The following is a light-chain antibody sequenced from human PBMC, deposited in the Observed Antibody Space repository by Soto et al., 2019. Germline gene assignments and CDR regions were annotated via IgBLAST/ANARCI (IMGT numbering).Light chain of an antibody. CDR3: QRYGTSLPLT. CDR2: GAS. CDR1: QSVSSNY. J-gene: IGKJ4*01. Sequence: EIVLTQSPGTLSLSPGDRATLPCRASQSVSSNYLAWYQQKPGQAPRLLIYGASSRATGIPDRFSGSGSGTDFTLTISRLEPQDFAVYYCQRYGTSLPLTFGGGPKVDI. V-gene: IGKV3-20*01.